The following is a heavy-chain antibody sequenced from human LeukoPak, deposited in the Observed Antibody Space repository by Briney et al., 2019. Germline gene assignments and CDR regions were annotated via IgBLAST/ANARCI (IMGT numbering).Heavy chain of an antibody. CDR1: GGSVSDYY. V-gene: IGHV4-59*02. CDR3: ASMGCSGGSCYFDY. J-gene: IGHJ4*02. D-gene: IGHD2-15*01. Sequence: SETLSLTCTISGGSVSDYYWSWIRQSPGKGLEWIGYIYYTGSTTYNPSLKSRVTISVDTSKNQFSLKLSSVTAADTAVYYCASMGCSGGSCYFDYWGQGTLVTVSS. CDR2: IYYTGST.